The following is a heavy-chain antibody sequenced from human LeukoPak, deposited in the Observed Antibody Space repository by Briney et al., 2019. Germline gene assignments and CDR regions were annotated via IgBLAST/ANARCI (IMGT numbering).Heavy chain of an antibody. CDR3: ARDNGDYEFDY. CDR2: ISSSSSTI. J-gene: IGHJ4*02. V-gene: IGHV3-48*04. Sequence: GGSLRLSCAASGFTFSSYSMNWVRQAPGKGLEWVSYISSSSSTIYYADSVKGRFTISRDNAKNSLYLQMNSLRAEDTAVYYCARDNGDYEFDYWGQGTLVTVSS. CDR1: GFTFSSYS. D-gene: IGHD4-17*01.